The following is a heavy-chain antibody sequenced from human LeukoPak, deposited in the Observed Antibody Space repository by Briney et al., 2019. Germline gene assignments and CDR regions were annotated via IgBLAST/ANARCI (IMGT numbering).Heavy chain of an antibody. Sequence: ASVKVSCKASGYTFTSYGISWVRQAPGQGLGWMGWISAYNGNTNYAQKLQGRVTMTTDTSTSTAYMELRSLRSDDTAVYYCASMKVVQRDFDYWGQGTLVTVSS. CDR3: ASMKVVQRDFDY. V-gene: IGHV1-18*01. CDR1: GYTFTSYG. D-gene: IGHD2-15*01. J-gene: IGHJ4*02. CDR2: ISAYNGNT.